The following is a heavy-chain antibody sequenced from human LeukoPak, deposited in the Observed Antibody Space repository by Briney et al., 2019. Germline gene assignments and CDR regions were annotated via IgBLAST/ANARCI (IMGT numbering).Heavy chain of an antibody. CDR2: IYPGDSDT. CDR1: GYSFTRYW. J-gene: IGHJ4*02. D-gene: IGHD1-14*01. Sequence: GESLKISCKAFGYSFTRYWIGWVHQTPGKGLEWVGIIYPGDSDTRYSHSFEGQVTISADKSIGTAFLQWRSLKASDSAIYYCAKHTCAVTSFDHLRQGSLVTVSS. V-gene: IGHV5-51*07. CDR3: AKHTCAVTSFDH.